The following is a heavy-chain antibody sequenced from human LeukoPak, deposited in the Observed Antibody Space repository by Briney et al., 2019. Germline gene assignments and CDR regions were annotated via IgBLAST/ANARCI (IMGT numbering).Heavy chain of an antibody. J-gene: IGHJ4*02. CDR2: ISTSGNTR. CDR3: ARELSGTTSYYFDY. V-gene: IGHV3-48*03. D-gene: IGHD1-7*01. Sequence: GGSLRLSCAASGFTFSSYELNWVRQAPGKGLEWVSYISTSGNTRYYADSVKGRFTISRDNAKNSLYLQMNSLRVEDTAVYYCARELSGTTSYYFDYWGQGTLVTVSS. CDR1: GFTFSSYE.